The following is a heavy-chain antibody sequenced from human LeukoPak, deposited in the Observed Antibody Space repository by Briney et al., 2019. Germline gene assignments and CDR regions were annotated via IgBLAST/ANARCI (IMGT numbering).Heavy chain of an antibody. D-gene: IGHD3-16*01. CDR1: GFTFSSYS. J-gene: IGHJ4*02. V-gene: IGHV3-21*01. CDR2: ISSSSYI. CDR3: ARVLPDTPAYGY. Sequence: GGSLRLSCAASGFTFSSYSMNWVRQAPGKGLEWVSSISSSSYIYYADSVKGRSTISRDNAKNSLYLQMNSLRAEDTAVYYCARVLPDTPAYGYWGQGTLVTVSS.